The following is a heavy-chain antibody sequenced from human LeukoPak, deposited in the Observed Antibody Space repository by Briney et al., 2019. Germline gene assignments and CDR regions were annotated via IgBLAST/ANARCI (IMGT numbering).Heavy chain of an antibody. D-gene: IGHD4-17*01. CDR3: ARHGEGDYGDYGVVNWFDP. CDR1: GGSVRRSSDD. V-gene: IGHV4-39*01. CDR2: IYYRGSN. J-gene: IGHJ5*02. Sequence: ETLALPCCGSGGSVRRSSDDWGGIRQPTGKGLEWIGSIYYRGSNYYTPSLKSRVTISVHTSKHLCSLKLSSETPADTAMYYCARHGEGDYGDYGVVNWFDPWGQGTLVTVSS.